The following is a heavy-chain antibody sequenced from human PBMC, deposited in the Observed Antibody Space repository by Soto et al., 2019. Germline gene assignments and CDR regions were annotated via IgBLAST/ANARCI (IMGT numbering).Heavy chain of an antibody. CDR3: ARVFPPYYYDSSGYYYFDY. D-gene: IGHD3-22*01. CDR2: ISSSSSTI. J-gene: IGHJ4*02. V-gene: IGHV3-48*02. Sequence: GGSLRLSCAASGFTFSSYSMNWVRQAPGKGLEWVSYISSSSSTIYYADSVKGRFTISRDNAKNSLYLQMNSLRDEDTAVYYCARVFPPYYYDSSGYYYFDYCGQGALVTVSS. CDR1: GFTFSSYS.